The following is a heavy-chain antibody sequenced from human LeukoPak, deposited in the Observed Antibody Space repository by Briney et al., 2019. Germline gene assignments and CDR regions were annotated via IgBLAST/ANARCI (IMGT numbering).Heavy chain of an antibody. D-gene: IGHD2-8*01. CDR2: IYYSGST. J-gene: IGHJ4*02. Sequence: SETLSLTCTVSGGSISSYYWGWIRQPPGKGLEWIGYIYYSGSTNYNPSLKSRVTISVDTSKNQFSLKLSSVTAADTAVYYCARSHRMGSPNGHFDYWGQGTLVTVSS. CDR3: ARSHRMGSPNGHFDY. CDR1: GGSISSYY. V-gene: IGHV4-59*01.